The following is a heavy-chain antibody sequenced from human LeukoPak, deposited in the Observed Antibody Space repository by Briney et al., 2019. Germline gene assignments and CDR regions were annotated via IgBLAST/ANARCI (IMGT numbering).Heavy chain of an antibody. Sequence: GGSLRLSCAASGFTVSSNYMSWVRQAPGKGLEWVSVIYSGGSTYYADSVKGRFTTSRDNSKNTLYLQMNSLRAEDKAVHYCAREKYSSSPEYFDYWGQGTLVTVSS. CDR1: GFTVSSNY. D-gene: IGHD6-6*01. V-gene: IGHV3-66*02. J-gene: IGHJ4*02. CDR3: AREKYSSSPEYFDY. CDR2: IYSGGST.